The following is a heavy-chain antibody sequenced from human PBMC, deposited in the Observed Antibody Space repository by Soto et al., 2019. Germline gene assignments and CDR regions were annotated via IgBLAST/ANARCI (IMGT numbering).Heavy chain of an antibody. D-gene: IGHD3-3*01. CDR2: ISGSGGST. Sequence: EVQLLESGGGLVQPGGSLRLSCAASGFTFSSYAMSWVRQAPGKGLEWVSAISGSGGSTYYADSVKGRFTISRENSKNTLYLKMNSLRAEDTAVYYCANVDFWSGYAPSPFDYWGQGTLVTVSS. CDR1: GFTFSSYA. J-gene: IGHJ4*02. CDR3: ANVDFWSGYAPSPFDY. V-gene: IGHV3-23*01.